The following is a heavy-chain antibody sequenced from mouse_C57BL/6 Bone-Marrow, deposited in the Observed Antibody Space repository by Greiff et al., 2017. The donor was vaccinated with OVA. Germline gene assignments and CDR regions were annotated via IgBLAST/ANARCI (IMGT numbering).Heavy chain of an antibody. CDR2: IRNKANGYTT. Sequence: DVKLVESGGGLVQPGGSLSLSCAASGFTFTDYYMSWVRQPPGNALEWLGFIRNKANGYTTEYSASVKGRFTISRDNSQSILYLQMNALRAEDSATYYCARLGYDYDWFAYWGQGTLVTVSA. CDR1: GFTFTDYY. D-gene: IGHD2-4*01. V-gene: IGHV7-3*01. J-gene: IGHJ3*01. CDR3: ARLGYDYDWFAY.